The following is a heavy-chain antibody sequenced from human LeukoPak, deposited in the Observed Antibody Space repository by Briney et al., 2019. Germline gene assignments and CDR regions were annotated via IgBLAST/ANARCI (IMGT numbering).Heavy chain of an antibody. CDR2: INPNSGNT. V-gene: IGHV1-8*02. Sequence: ASVKVSCKASGYTFTGYYMHWVRQAPGQGLEWMGWINPNSGNTGYAQKFQGRVTMTRNTSISTAYMELSSLRSEDTAVYYCARGPEGGTNYYYYYMDVWGKGTTVTISS. D-gene: IGHD1-26*01. CDR1: GYTFTGYY. CDR3: ARGPEGGTNYYYYYMDV. J-gene: IGHJ6*03.